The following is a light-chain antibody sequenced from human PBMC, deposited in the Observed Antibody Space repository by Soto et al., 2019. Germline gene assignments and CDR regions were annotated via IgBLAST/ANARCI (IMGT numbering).Light chain of an antibody. CDR2: LGS. CDR3: MQGLHIPIT. V-gene: IGKV2-28*01. J-gene: IGKJ5*01. Sequence: DCVMTQSPLSLAVTPGEPAAISCRSNQSLLHSNGKNYLDWFLQKPGQSPQVLINLGSNRASGVPDMFSGRGSGTDFTLKISRVEAEDVGVYYCMQGLHIPITFGQGTRLEIK. CDR1: QSLLHSNGKNY.